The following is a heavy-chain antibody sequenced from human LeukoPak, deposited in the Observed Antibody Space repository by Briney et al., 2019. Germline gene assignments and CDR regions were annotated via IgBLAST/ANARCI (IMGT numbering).Heavy chain of an antibody. CDR1: GFTFSSYS. J-gene: IGHJ4*02. D-gene: IGHD4-23*01. Sequence: GRSLGLFCAASGFTFSSYSMNWARQAPGKGLEWVSVIAAEGGGIQYADSVKGRFTISRDNSKNSLYLQMNTLRAEDTAVYYCAKYAPPTTVVTRYFDYWGQGAQVTVSS. CDR3: AKYAPPTTVVTRYFDY. V-gene: IGHV3-23*01. CDR2: IAAEGGGI.